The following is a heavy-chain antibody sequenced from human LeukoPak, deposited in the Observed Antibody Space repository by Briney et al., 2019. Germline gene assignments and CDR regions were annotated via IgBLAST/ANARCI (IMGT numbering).Heavy chain of an antibody. V-gene: IGHV3-15*01. CDR3: TTERKLDYYYYMDV. D-gene: IGHD6-13*01. CDR2: IKSKTDGGTT. J-gene: IGHJ6*03. Sequence: GGSLRLSCAASGFTFSNAWMSWVRQAPGKGLEWVGRIKSKTDGGTTDYAAPVKGRFTISRDDSKNTLYLQMNSLKTEDTAVYYCTTERKLDYYYYMDVWGKGTTATVSS. CDR1: GFTFSNAW.